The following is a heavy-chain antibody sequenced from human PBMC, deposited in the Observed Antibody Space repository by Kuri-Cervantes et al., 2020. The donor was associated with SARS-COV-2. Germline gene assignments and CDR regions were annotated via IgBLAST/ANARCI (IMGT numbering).Heavy chain of an antibody. D-gene: IGHD2-21*01. CDR3: AKDGDPDY. V-gene: IGHV3-48*01. CDR1: GFTFSSYS. Sequence: GEFLKISCAASGFTFSSYSMNWVRQAPGKGLEWVSYISSSSSTIYYADSVKGRFTISRDSAKNSLYLQMNSLRAEDTAVYYCAKDGDPDYWGQGTLVTVSS. CDR2: ISSSSSTI. J-gene: IGHJ4*02.